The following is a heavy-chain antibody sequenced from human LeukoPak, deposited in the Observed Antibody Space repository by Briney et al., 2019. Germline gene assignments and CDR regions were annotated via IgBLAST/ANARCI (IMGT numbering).Heavy chain of an antibody. D-gene: IGHD3-16*01. CDR1: GFTFSNFA. Sequence: SGESLRLSCAASGFTFSNFAMHWVRQAPGKGLEWVAVISYDGDNEYYADSVKGQFTISRDNSKDRLYLQMNSLRPEDTAMYYCARVRGGRSWYYYGMDVWGRGTTVTVSS. CDR2: ISYDGDNE. CDR3: ARVRGGRSWYYYGMDV. J-gene: IGHJ6*02. V-gene: IGHV3-30-3*01.